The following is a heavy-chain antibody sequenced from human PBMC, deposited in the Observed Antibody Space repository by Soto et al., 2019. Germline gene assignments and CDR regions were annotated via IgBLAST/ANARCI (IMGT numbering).Heavy chain of an antibody. D-gene: IGHD6-13*01. J-gene: IGHJ6*02. CDR3: ARERAAAGDYYYYGMDV. Sequence: EVQLVESGGGVVRPGGSLRLSCAASGFTFDDYGMSWVRQAPGKGLEWVSGINWNGGSTGYADSVKGRFTISRDNAKNSLYLQMNSLRDEDTALYYCARERAAAGDYYYYGMDVWGQGTTVTVSS. V-gene: IGHV3-20*04. CDR2: INWNGGST. CDR1: GFTFDDYG.